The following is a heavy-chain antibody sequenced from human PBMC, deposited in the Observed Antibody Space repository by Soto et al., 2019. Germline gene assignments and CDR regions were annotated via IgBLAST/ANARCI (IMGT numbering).Heavy chain of an antibody. J-gene: IGHJ5*02. CDR3: ARLPYCSSTSCWFDP. CDR1: GGSISSYY. Sequence: ETLSLTCTVSGGSISSYYWSWIRQPPGKGLEWIGYIYYSGSTNYNPSLKSRVTISVDTSKNQFSLKLSSVTAADTAVYYCARLPYCSSTSCWFDPWGQGTLVTVSS. D-gene: IGHD2-2*01. V-gene: IGHV4-59*08. CDR2: IYYSGST.